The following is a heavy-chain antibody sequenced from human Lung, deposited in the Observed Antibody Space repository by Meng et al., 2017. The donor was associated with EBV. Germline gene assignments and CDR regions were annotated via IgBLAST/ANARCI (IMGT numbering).Heavy chain of an antibody. Sequence: QLQPSGPGMGKPSQTRSLTWAIHGDSGSSTGAALNWIRPSPSRGREWLGRTNYRSKWYNDYAVSVKGRIAINPDTSKNPFFLQLNSVTPEDTAVYYCARDYGTSRPFEYWGQGILVTVSS. CDR1: GDSGSSTGAA. CDR3: ARDYGTSRPFEY. J-gene: IGHJ4*02. D-gene: IGHD1/OR15-1a*01. CDR2: TNYRSKWYN. V-gene: IGHV6-1*01.